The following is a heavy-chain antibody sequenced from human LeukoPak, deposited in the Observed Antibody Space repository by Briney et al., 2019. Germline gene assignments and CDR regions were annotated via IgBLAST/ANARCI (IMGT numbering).Heavy chain of an antibody. D-gene: IGHD2-2*01. CDR2: VYYSAST. Sequence: SETLSLTCSVSGGSIKDYRWSWIRQPPGKGLEYIGFVYYSASTNYNPSLKSRVTMSLDTSKNQSSLNLNSVTAADTAVYYCARGPCSSANCYWSLDHWGRGTLVTVSS. CDR1: GGSIKDYR. V-gene: IGHV4-59*01. CDR3: ARGPCSSANCYWSLDH. J-gene: IGHJ5*02.